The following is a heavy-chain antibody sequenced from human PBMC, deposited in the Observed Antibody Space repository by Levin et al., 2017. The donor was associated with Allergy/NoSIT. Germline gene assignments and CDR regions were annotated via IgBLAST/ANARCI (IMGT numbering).Heavy chain of an antibody. Sequence: GESLKISCAASGFSFSNYAMHWVRQAPGKGLEWVAYITYDGSNKYYADSVTGRFPISRDNSKNTLYLQMNGLRADDTAVYYCARPMIRGVIGAFDMWGQGTLDTVSS. CDR2: ITYDGSNK. D-gene: IGHD3-10*01. J-gene: IGHJ3*02. V-gene: IGHV3-30-3*01. CDR3: ARPMIRGVIGAFDM. CDR1: GFSFSNYA.